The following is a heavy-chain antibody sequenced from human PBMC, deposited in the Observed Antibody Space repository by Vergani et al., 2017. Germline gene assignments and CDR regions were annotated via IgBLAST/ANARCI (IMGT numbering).Heavy chain of an antibody. V-gene: IGHV1-69*18. J-gene: IGHJ4*02. Sequence: QVQLVQSGAEVKKPGSSVKVSCKASGGTFSSYAISWVRQAPGQGLEWMGRIIPIFGTANYAQKFQGRVTITADESTSTAYMELSSLRSEDTAVYYCARDRGGTYCGGDCYSIGYWGQGTLVTVSS. CDR3: ARDRGGTYCGGDCYSIGY. CDR1: GGTFSSYA. D-gene: IGHD2-21*02. CDR2: IIPIFGTA.